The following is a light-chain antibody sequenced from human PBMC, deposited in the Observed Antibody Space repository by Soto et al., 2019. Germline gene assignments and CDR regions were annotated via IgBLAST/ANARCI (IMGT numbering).Light chain of an antibody. J-gene: IGKJ2*01. CDR1: QSVLFTATTMNY. V-gene: IGKV4-1*01. CDR2: WAS. CDR3: HQYYSFPHS. Sequence: DVVMTQSPDSLAVSLGERATINCKSSQSVLFTATTMNYLAWFQQKPGQPPKLLIYWASTRESGVPDRFNGSGAGTDCPLTISNLQPEDVAVDYCHQYYSFPHSFGQGTRLEMK.